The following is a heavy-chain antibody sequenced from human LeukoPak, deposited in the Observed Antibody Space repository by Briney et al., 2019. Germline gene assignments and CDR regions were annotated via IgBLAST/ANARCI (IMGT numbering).Heavy chain of an antibody. V-gene: IGHV4-4*07. Sequence: SETLSLTCTVSGGSISSYYWSWIRQPAGKGLEWIGRIYTSGSTYYNPSLKSRVTMSVDTSKNQFSLKLSSVTAADTAVYYCATPGEITMVRGVMNAFDIWGQGTMVTVSS. CDR1: GGSISSYY. CDR3: ATPGEITMVRGVMNAFDI. J-gene: IGHJ3*02. D-gene: IGHD3-10*01. CDR2: IYTSGST.